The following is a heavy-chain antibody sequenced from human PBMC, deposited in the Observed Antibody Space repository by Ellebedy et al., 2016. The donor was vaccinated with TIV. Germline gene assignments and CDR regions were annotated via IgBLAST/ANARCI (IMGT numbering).Heavy chain of an antibody. J-gene: IGHJ6*02. CDR1: GFTFSRNS. Sequence: GESLKISXAASGFTFSRNSMHWVRQAPGKGLEWVAVISDDGGRTFYADSVAGRFTISRDNSKNTLYLQMNSLRAEDTAVYYCARPPPYYYDRTGYTMDVWGQGTTVTVSS. V-gene: IGHV3-30*04. D-gene: IGHD3-22*01. CDR2: ISDDGGRT. CDR3: ARPPPYYYDRTGYTMDV.